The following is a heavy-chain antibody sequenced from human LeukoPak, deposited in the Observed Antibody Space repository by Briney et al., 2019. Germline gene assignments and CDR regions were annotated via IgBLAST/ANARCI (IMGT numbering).Heavy chain of an antibody. CDR1: GFTFSSYG. V-gene: IGHV3-30*02. D-gene: IGHD3-22*01. CDR3: AEGDRHYYDSSGYYEY. CDR2: IRYDGSNK. Sequence: GGSLRLSCAASGFTFSSYGMHWVRQAPGKGLEWVAFIRYDGSNKYYADSVKGRFTISRDNSKNTLYLQMNSLRAEDTAVYYCAEGDRHYYDSSGYYEYWGQGTVVTVSS. J-gene: IGHJ4*02.